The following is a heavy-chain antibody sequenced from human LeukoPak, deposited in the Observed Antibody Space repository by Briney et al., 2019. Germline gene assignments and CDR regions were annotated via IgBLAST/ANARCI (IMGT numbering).Heavy chain of an antibody. CDR3: ASGLGFCSGSDCTNLVKDYYYGMNV. D-gene: IGHD2-15*01. Sequence: GSLTLSCAASGFTFSSYGMHWVRQAPGKGLEWVAVISYDGSNKYYADSVKGRFTISRDNSKNTLYLQMNSLRAEDTAVYYCASGLGFCSGSDCTNLVKDYYYGMNVWGQGTTVTVSS. J-gene: IGHJ6*02. V-gene: IGHV3-30*03. CDR1: GFTFSSYG. CDR2: ISYDGSNK.